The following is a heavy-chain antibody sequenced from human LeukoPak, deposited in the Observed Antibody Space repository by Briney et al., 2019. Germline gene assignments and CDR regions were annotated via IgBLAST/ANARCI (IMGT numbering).Heavy chain of an antibody. D-gene: IGHD4-11*01. V-gene: IGHV4-34*01. J-gene: IGHJ5*02. Sequence: SETLSLTCAVYGESFRAYYWTWLRQPPGKGLEWIGEISHSGNINYNPSLKSRVTISGDTSKNQFSLRLSSVTAADTAVYYCARGDYGNQRSNNWFDPWGQGTLVTVSS. CDR2: ISHSGNI. CDR3: ARGDYGNQRSNNWFDP. CDR1: GESFRAYY.